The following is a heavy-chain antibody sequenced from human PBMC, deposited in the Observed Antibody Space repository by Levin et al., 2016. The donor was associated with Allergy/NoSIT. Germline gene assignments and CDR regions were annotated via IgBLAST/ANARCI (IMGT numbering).Heavy chain of an antibody. D-gene: IGHD6-13*01. CDR2: ISYDGSNK. V-gene: IGHV3-30-3*01. Sequence: GESLKISCAASGFTFSSYAMHWVRQAPGKGLEWVAVISYDGSNKYYADSVKGRFTISRDNSKNTLYLQMNSLRAEDTAVYYCARDIAAAGHYYYYYGMDVWGQGTTVTVSS. J-gene: IGHJ6*02. CDR3: ARDIAAAGHYYYYYGMDV. CDR1: GFTFSSYA.